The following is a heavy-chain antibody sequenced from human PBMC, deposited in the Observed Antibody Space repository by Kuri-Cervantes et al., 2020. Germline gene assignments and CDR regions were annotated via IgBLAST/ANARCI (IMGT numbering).Heavy chain of an antibody. CDR3: ARRGYCSGGSCYHNYWYFDL. CDR2: IYPGDSDT. D-gene: IGHD2-15*01. CDR1: GYSFTSYW. J-gene: IGHJ2*01. V-gene: IGHV5-51*01. Sequence: GGSLRLSGKGSGYSFTSYWIGWVRQMPGKGLEWMGIIYPGDSDTRYSPSFQGQVTISADKSISTAYLQWSSLKASDTAMYYCARRGYCSGGSCYHNYWYFDLWGRGTLVTVSS.